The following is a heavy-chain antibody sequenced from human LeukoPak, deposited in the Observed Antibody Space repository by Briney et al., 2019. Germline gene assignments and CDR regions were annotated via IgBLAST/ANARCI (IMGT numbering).Heavy chain of an antibody. D-gene: IGHD6-13*01. Sequence: PGGSLRLSCAASGFTFSGYWMSWVRQAPGKGLEWVANIKHDGSEKYYVDSVKGRFTISSDNPKNSLYLQMNGLRAEDTAVYYCASHSSSWYYFDYWGQGTLVTVSS. V-gene: IGHV3-7*05. CDR3: ASHSSSWYYFDY. CDR1: GFTFSGYW. J-gene: IGHJ4*02. CDR2: IKHDGSEK.